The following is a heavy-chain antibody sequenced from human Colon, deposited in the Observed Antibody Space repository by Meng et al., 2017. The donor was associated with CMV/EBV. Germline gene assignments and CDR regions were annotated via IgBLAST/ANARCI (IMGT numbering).Heavy chain of an antibody. J-gene: IGHJ6*02. CDR3: ARDSKGITIFGVVRPYYYGMDV. CDR1: GFTFSTFA. V-gene: IGHV3-23*03. D-gene: IGHD3-3*01. CDR2: IYYGGGAT. Sequence: GGSLRLSCAASGFTFSTFAMGWVRQAPGKGLEWVSSIYYGGGATHYPDSVKGRFTISRDTSENTLYLQMNSLRAEDTAVYYCARDSKGITIFGVVRPYYYGMDVWGQGTTVTVSS.